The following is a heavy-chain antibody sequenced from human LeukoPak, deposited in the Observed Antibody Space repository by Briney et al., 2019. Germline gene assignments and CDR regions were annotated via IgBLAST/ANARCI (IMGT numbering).Heavy chain of an antibody. CDR2: INPNSGGT. D-gene: IGHD2-2*01. CDR3: ARDRGDCSSTSCHSSDWFDP. CDR1: GYTFTGYY. V-gene: IGHV1-2*02. J-gene: IGHJ5*02. Sequence: ASVKVSFKASGYTFTGYYMHWVRQAPGQGLEWMGWINPNSGGTNYAQKFQGRVTMTRDTSISTAYMELSRLRSDDTAVYYCARDRGDCSSTSCHSSDWFDPWGQGTLVTVSS.